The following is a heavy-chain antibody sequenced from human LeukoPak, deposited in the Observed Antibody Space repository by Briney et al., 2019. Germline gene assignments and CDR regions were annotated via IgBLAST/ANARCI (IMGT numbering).Heavy chain of an antibody. Sequence: GSPRLSCAASGFTFSSYAMSWVRQAPGKGLEWVSAISGSGGSTHYADSVKGRFTISRDNSKNTLYLQMNSLRAEDTAVYYCAKDHSSGWYAFDYWGQGTLVTVSS. J-gene: IGHJ4*02. D-gene: IGHD6-19*01. CDR3: AKDHSSGWYAFDY. V-gene: IGHV3-23*01. CDR2: ISGSGGST. CDR1: GFTFSSYA.